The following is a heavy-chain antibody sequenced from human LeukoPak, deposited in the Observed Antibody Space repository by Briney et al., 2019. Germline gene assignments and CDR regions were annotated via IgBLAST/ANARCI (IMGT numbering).Heavy chain of an antibody. CDR1: GYTFTSYG. V-gene: IGHV1-18*01. J-gene: IGHJ4*02. CDR3: ARSFLYCSGGSCYPRSYNFDY. Sequence: ASVKVSCKASGYTFTSYGISWVRQASGQGLEWMGWISAYNGNTNYAQKLQGRVTMTTDTSTSTAYMELRSLRSDDTAVYYCARSFLYCSGGSCYPRSYNFDYWGQGTLVTVSS. CDR2: ISAYNGNT. D-gene: IGHD2-15*01.